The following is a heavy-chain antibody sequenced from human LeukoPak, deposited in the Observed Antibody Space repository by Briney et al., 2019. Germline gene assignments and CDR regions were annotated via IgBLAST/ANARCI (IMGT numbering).Heavy chain of an antibody. Sequence: SQTLSLTCTVSGGSISSGGYYWSWIRQHPGKGLEWIGFIYYSGSTYYNPSLKSRVTFSVDTSKNQFSLKLSSVNAADTAVYYCAKEKEMATTFYYYYYGMDVWGQGTTVTVSS. V-gene: IGHV4-31*03. CDR2: IYYSGST. D-gene: IGHD5-24*01. CDR3: AKEKEMATTFYYYYYGMDV. CDR1: GGSISSGGYY. J-gene: IGHJ6*02.